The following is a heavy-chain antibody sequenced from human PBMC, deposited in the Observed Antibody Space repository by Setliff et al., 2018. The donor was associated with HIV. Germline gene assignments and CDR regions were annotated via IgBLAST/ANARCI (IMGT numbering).Heavy chain of an antibody. Sequence: ASVKVSCKASGYTFTSYGISGVRQAPGQGLEWMGWISAYNGNTDYAQKLQGRVTLTTDTSTSTAYMELRSLRSDDTAVYYCARDPPSSGWYRADYWGQGTLVTVS. J-gene: IGHJ4*02. CDR3: ARDPPSSGWYRADY. V-gene: IGHV1-18*01. D-gene: IGHD6-19*01. CDR2: ISAYNGNT. CDR1: GYTFTSYG.